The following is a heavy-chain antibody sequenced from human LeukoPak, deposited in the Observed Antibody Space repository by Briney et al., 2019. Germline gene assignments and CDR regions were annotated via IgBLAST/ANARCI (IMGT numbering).Heavy chain of an antibody. CDR2: INGGGGST. CDR1: GFTLSSFA. CDR3: AKDLIAYSYGYAGRSNFDY. V-gene: IGHV3-23*01. J-gene: IGHJ4*02. Sequence: GGSLRLSCAASGFTLSSFARTWVRQAPGKGLEWVSAINGGGGSTYYADSVKGHFTISRDNSKNTLYLQMNSLRAEDTAIYYCAKDLIAYSYGYAGRSNFDYWGQGTLVTVSS. D-gene: IGHD5-18*01.